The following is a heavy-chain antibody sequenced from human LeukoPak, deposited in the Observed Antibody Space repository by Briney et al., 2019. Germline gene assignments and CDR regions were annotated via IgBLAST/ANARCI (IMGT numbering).Heavy chain of an antibody. J-gene: IGHJ4*02. CDR2: INPSGGST. CDR1: GYTFTSYY. Sequence: GASVKVSCKASGYTFTSYYMHWVRQAPGQGLEWMGIINPSGGSTSYAQKFQGRVTMTRDMSTSTVYMELSSLRSEDTAVYYCAKEGIAAAGLYYFDYWGQGTLVTVSS. CDR3: AKEGIAAAGLYYFDY. V-gene: IGHV1-46*01. D-gene: IGHD6-13*01.